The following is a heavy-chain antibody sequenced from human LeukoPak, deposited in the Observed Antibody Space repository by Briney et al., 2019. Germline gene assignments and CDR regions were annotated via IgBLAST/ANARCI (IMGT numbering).Heavy chain of an antibody. CDR2: IRYDGTNK. CDR1: GFTLSSYG. CDR3: AKKRESYGYGRDYMDV. Sequence: GGSLRLSCAASGFTLSSYGIYWVRQTPDRGLEWVAFIRYDGTNKYYADSVKGRFTMSRDNSKNTLYLQMNSLRAEDTAVYYCAKKRESYGYGRDYMDVWGKGTTVTVSS. J-gene: IGHJ6*03. D-gene: IGHD5-18*01. V-gene: IGHV3-30*02.